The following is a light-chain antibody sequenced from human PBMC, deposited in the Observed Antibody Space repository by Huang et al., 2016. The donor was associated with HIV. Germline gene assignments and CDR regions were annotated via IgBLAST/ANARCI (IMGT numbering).Light chain of an antibody. J-gene: IGKJ2*01. CDR3: MQALQTPL. CDR1: QSLLHSNGYNY. Sequence: DIVMTQSPLSLPVTPGEPASISCRSIQSLLHSNGYNYLDWYLQKPGQSPQLLIYLGSNRASGVPDRFSGSGSGTDFTLKISRVEAEDVGVYYCMQALQTPLFGQGTKLEIK. V-gene: IGKV2-28*01. CDR2: LGS.